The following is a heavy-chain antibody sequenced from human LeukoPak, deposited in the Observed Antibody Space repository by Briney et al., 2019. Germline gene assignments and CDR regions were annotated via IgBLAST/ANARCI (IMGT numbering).Heavy chain of an antibody. Sequence: ASVKVSCKASGYTFTSYAMNWVRQAPGQGLEWMGRIIPILGIANYAQKFQGRVTITADKSTSTAYMELSSLRSEDTAVYYCARALNGGAFDIWGQGTMVTVSS. D-gene: IGHD3-10*01. J-gene: IGHJ3*02. CDR2: IIPILGIA. CDR3: ARALNGGAFDI. CDR1: GYTFTSYA. V-gene: IGHV1-69*04.